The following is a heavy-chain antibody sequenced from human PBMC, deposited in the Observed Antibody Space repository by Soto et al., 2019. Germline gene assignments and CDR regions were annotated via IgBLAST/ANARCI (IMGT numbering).Heavy chain of an antibody. CDR3: ARRAYYDSSGYPFDY. D-gene: IGHD3-22*01. CDR2: LYYSGST. J-gene: IGHJ4*02. Sequence: SETLSLTCTVSGGSISSRSYYWGWIRQPPGKGLEWIGSLYYSGSTYYNQSLKSRVTISVDTSKNQFSLKLSSVTAADTAVYYCARRAYYDSSGYPFDYWGQGTLVTVSS. CDR1: GGSISSRSYY. V-gene: IGHV4-39*01.